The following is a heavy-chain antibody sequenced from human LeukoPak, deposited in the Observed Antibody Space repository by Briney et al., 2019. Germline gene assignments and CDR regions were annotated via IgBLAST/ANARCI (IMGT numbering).Heavy chain of an antibody. Sequence: GGSLRLSCAASGFTFSSYAMSWVRQAPGKGLEWVSAISGSGGSTYYADSVKGRFTISRDNSKNTLYLQMNSLRAEDTAVYYCAKDPGTVANYYYYYMDVWGKGTTVTVSS. CDR3: AKDPGTVANYYYYYMDV. CDR2: ISGSGGST. V-gene: IGHV3-23*01. CDR1: GFTFSSYA. D-gene: IGHD4-23*01. J-gene: IGHJ6*03.